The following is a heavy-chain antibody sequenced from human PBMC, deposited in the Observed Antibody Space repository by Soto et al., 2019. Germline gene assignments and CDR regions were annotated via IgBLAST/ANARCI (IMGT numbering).Heavy chain of an antibody. CDR1: GFTFSTYA. J-gene: IGHJ4*02. V-gene: IGHV3-23*01. Sequence: VQLLESGGGLVQPGGSLRLSCAASGFTFSTYAMTWVRQAPGKGLEWVSAIRSDGGGTYYADSVKGRFTISRDNSKNTLFQQLDSLRAEDTALYYCAKNYVRLADSWGQGTLVTVSS. D-gene: IGHD3-10*02. CDR2: IRSDGGGT. CDR3: AKNYVRLADS.